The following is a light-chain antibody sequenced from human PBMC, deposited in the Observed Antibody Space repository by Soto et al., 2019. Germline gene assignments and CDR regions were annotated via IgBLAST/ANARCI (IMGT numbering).Light chain of an antibody. Sequence: QSVLTQPPSASGTPGQRVTISCSGGISNIGTNAVNWYQQLPGTAPKLLIYNYNQRPSGVPDRFSGSKSGTSASLAISGLQSEDEADYYCAAWDDSLNGYVFGTGTRSPS. CDR1: ISNIGTNA. J-gene: IGLJ1*01. CDR3: AAWDDSLNGYV. CDR2: NYN. V-gene: IGLV1-44*01.